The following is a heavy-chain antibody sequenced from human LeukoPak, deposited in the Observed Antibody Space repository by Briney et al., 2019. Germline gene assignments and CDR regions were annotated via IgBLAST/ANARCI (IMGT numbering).Heavy chain of an antibody. CDR2: ISGSGGST. J-gene: IGHJ6*02. V-gene: IGHV3-23*01. Sequence: GGSLRLSCAASGFTFSNAWMNWVRQAPGKGLEWVSAISGSGGSTYYADSVKGRFTISRDNSKNTLYLQMNSLRAEDTAVYYCAKESIAVAGFYYYGMDVWGQGTTVTVSS. CDR1: GFTFSNAW. D-gene: IGHD6-19*01. CDR3: AKESIAVAGFYYYGMDV.